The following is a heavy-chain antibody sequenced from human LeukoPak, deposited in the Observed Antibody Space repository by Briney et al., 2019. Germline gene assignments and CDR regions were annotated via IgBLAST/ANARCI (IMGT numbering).Heavy chain of an antibody. V-gene: IGHV4-59*08. CDR2: IYYSGST. CDR3: ARRVGPAALDY. D-gene: IGHD6-13*01. J-gene: IGHJ4*02. Sequence: SETLSLTCTVSGGSMSYYYWSWIRQPPGKGLEWIGYIYYSGSTNYNPSLKSRVTISVDTSKNQFSLKLSSVTAADTAVYYCARRVGPAALDYWGQGTLVTVSS. CDR1: GGSMSYYY.